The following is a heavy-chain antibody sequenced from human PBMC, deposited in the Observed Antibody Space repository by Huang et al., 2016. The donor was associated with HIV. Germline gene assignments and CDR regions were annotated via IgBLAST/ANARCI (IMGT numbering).Heavy chain of an antibody. V-gene: IGHV3-30*03. CDR1: GFTFSSCG. CDR3: ARGPIRFLAWLLNFDY. J-gene: IGHJ4*02. D-gene: IGHD3-3*01. CDR2: ISYDEDNK. Sequence: QILLIESGGGVVQPGRSLRLSCAASGFTFSSCGMHWVRQAPGKGVEWVAVISYDEDNKYYADSVRGRCTISRDNSKNTLYLQMNSLRIEDTAVYYCARGPIRFLAWLLNFDYWGQGALVTVSS.